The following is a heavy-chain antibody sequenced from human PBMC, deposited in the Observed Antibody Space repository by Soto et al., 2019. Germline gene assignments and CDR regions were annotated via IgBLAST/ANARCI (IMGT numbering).Heavy chain of an antibody. J-gene: IGHJ4*02. CDR2: INHSGST. Sequence: QVQLQQWGAGLLKPSETLSLTCAVYGGSFSGYYWSWIRQPPGKGLEWIGEINHSGSTNYNPSLKSRVTISVDASKNQFALKLSAVTAADTAVYYCARAAPRYCSGGSCYSGRGYWGQGPLVTVSS. D-gene: IGHD2-15*01. V-gene: IGHV4-34*01. CDR1: GGSFSGYY. CDR3: ARAAPRYCSGGSCYSGRGY.